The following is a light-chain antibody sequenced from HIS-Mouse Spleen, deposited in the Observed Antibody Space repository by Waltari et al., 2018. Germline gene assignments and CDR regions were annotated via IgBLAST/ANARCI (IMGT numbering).Light chain of an antibody. V-gene: IGLV2-23*01. J-gene: IGLJ3*02. CDR3: CSYAGSSTWV. Sequence: QSALTQPASVSGSPGQSITISCTGTSSDVGSYNLVSWYQQHPGKAPKLMIYEGSKRTSGVSNRSSGSKSGNTASLTISGLQAEDEADYYCCSYAGSSTWVFGGGTKLTVL. CDR2: EGS. CDR1: SSDVGSYNL.